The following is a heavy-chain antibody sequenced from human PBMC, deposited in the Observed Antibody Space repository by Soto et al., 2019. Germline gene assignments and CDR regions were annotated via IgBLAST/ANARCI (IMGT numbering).Heavy chain of an antibody. D-gene: IGHD2-2*01. Sequence: PSETLSLTCAVSGYSISSGYCWTWIRQPAGKGLEWIGRIYTSGSTNYNPSLKSRVTMSVDTSKRQFSLELSSVTAADTAIYYCASRYCSSTACYGYLEYWGQGTLVTVSS. CDR2: IYTSGST. V-gene: IGHV4-4*07. J-gene: IGHJ4*02. CDR3: ASRYCSSTACYGYLEY. CDR1: GYSISSGYC.